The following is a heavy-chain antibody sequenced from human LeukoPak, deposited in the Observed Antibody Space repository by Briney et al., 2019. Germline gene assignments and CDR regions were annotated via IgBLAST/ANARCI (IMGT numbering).Heavy chain of an antibody. CDR1: GFTFSSYA. D-gene: IGHD2-21*02. J-gene: IGHJ4*02. Sequence: PGGSLRLSCAASGFTFSSYAVHWVRQAPGKGLEWVAVISYDGSNKYYADSVKGRFTISRDNAKNSLYLQMNSLRAEDTAVYYCARAPIVVVTAAPPDYWGQGTLVTVSS. V-gene: IGHV3-30-3*01. CDR2: ISYDGSNK. CDR3: ARAPIVVVTAAPPDY.